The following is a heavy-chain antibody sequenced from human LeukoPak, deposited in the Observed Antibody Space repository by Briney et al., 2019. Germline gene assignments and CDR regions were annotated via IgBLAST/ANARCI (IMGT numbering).Heavy chain of an antibody. V-gene: IGHV1-69*13. Sequence: ASVKVSCKASGGTFSSYAISWVRQAPGQGLEWMEGIIPIFGTANYAQKFQGRVRITADESTSTAYMELSSLRSEDTAVYYCARVPFASSGKNWFDPWGQGTLVTVSS. D-gene: IGHD6-19*01. CDR2: IIPIFGTA. CDR1: GGTFSSYA. CDR3: ARVPFASSGKNWFDP. J-gene: IGHJ5*02.